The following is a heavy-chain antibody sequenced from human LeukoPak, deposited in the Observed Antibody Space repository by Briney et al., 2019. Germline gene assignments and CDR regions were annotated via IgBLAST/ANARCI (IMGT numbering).Heavy chain of an antibody. Sequence: GASVKVSCKASGYTFTSYGISWVRQAPGQGLEWMGWISAYNGNTNYAQKLQGRVTMTTDTSQSTAYMERRSLRSDDTAVYYCARDGEYYDILTGYYNGEYFQHWGQGTLVTVSS. CDR2: ISAYNGNT. CDR1: GYTFTSYG. CDR3: ARDGEYYDILTGYYNGEYFQH. J-gene: IGHJ1*01. V-gene: IGHV1-18*01. D-gene: IGHD3-9*01.